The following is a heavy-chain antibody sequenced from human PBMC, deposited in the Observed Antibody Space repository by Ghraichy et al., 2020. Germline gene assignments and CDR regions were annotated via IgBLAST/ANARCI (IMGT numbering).Heavy chain of an antibody. V-gene: IGHV3-66*01. J-gene: IGHJ4*02. CDR3: ARDASYFFDT. CDR1: GFTLSSNY. D-gene: IGHD6-6*01. CDR2: IYSGGTT. Sequence: GGSLRLSCVTYGFTLSSNYMAWVRQAPGKGLEWVSIIYSGGTTYYTDSVRGRFTISRDNSKSTIYLQMKSLRPGDTAVYYCARDASYFFDTWGQGTAVSVSS.